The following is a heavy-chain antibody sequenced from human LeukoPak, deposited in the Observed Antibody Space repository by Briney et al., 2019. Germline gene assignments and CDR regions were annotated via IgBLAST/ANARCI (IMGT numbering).Heavy chain of an antibody. CDR3: ARDPIKYYYDSSGYFDY. D-gene: IGHD3-22*01. CDR2: ISGRAGTT. J-gene: IGHJ4*02. V-gene: IGHV3-23*01. Sequence: GGSLRLSCAASGFTFSNYAMSWVRQAPGKGLEWVSAISGRAGTTYYADSVKGRFTISRDNSKNTLYLQMNSLRAEDTAVYYCARDPIKYYYDSSGYFDYWGQGTLVTVSS. CDR1: GFTFSNYA.